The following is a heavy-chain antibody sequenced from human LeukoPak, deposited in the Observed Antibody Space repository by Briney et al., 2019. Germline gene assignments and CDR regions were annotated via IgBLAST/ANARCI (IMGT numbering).Heavy chain of an antibody. Sequence: ASVTVSCKASGGTFSSYAISWVRQAPGQGLEWMGGIIPIFGTANYAQKFQGRVTITADESTCTAYMELSSLRSEDTAVYYCARVGTMVPFYYYYYGMDVWGQGTTVTVSS. CDR3: ARVGTMVPFYYYYYGMDV. V-gene: IGHV1-69*13. CDR1: GGTFSSYA. D-gene: IGHD3-10*01. J-gene: IGHJ6*02. CDR2: IIPIFGTA.